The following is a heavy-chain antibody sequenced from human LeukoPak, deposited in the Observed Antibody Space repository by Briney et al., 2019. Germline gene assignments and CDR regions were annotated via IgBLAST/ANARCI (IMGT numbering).Heavy chain of an antibody. Sequence: GGSLRLSCAASGFTFSSYWMHWVRQARGKGLLWVSRINTDGSSTTYADSVKGRFTISRDNAKNTLYLQMNSLRAEDTAVYYCARRLGGYWGQGTLVTVSS. CDR3: ARRLGGY. D-gene: IGHD7-27*01. CDR1: GFTFSSYW. V-gene: IGHV3-74*01. CDR2: INTDGSST. J-gene: IGHJ4*02.